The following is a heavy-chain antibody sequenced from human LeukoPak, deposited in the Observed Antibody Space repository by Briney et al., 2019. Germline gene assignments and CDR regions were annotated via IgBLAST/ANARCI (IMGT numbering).Heavy chain of an antibody. CDR2: INSKYDGGTI. CDR3: TRTVRYDSYKRESWFDP. CDR1: GFIFNHAW. J-gene: IGHJ5*02. D-gene: IGHD1-1*01. Sequence: GGSLRLSCAASGFIFNHAWMSWVRQAPGKGLEWVGRINSKYDGGTIDYAAQVKGRITISRDDSKNTLHLEMNSIQTADKAIYYCTRTVRYDSYKRESWFDPWGQGTLVTVSS. V-gene: IGHV3-15*01.